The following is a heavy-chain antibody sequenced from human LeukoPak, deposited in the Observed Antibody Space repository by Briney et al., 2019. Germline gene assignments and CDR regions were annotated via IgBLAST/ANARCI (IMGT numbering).Heavy chain of an antibody. D-gene: IGHD5-12*01. V-gene: IGHV1-2*06. Sequence: GASVKVSCKASGYTFTGYFMHWVRQAPGQGLEWMGRIIPNSGGSNFAQNFQGRVTMTRDTSIGTTYMELSSLRSDDTAVYYCARGSYSGYDIDYWGQGTLVTVSS. CDR2: IIPNSGGS. J-gene: IGHJ4*02. CDR1: GYTFTGYF. CDR3: ARGSYSGYDIDY.